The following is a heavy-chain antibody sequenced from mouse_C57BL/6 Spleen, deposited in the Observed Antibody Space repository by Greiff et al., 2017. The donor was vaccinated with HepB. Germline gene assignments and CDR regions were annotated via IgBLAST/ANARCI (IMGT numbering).Heavy chain of an antibody. CDR3: AREEDYGSSGAY. D-gene: IGHD1-1*01. Sequence: EVKLVESGAELVKPGASVKLSCTASGFNIKDYYMHWVKQRTEQGLEWIGRIDPEDGETKYAPKFQGKATITADTSSNTAYLQLSSLTSEDTAVYYCAREEDYGSSGAYWGQGTLVTVSA. CDR2: IDPEDGET. V-gene: IGHV14-2*01. J-gene: IGHJ3*01. CDR1: GFNIKDYY.